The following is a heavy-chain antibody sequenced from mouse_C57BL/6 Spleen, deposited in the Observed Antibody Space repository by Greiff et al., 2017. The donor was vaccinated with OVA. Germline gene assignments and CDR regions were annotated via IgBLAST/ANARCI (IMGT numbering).Heavy chain of an antibody. CDR2: ISSGGDYI. V-gene: IGHV5-9-1*02. CDR3: TRDGYHYRMDY. J-gene: IGHJ4*01. CDR1: GFTFSSYA. D-gene: IGHD2-3*01. Sequence: EVQGVESGEGLVKPGGSLKLSCAASGFTFSSYAMSWVRQTPEKRLEWVAYISSGGDYIYYADTVKGRFTISRDNARNTLYLQMSSLKSEDTAMYYCTRDGYHYRMDYWGQGTSVTVSS.